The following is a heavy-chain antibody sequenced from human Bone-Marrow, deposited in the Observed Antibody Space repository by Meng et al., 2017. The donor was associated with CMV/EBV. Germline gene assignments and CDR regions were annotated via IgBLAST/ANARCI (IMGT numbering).Heavy chain of an antibody. CDR1: GGTFSSYA. CDR2: VIPILDIT. CDR3: ASGESGGYSYYFDY. D-gene: IGHD1-26*01. J-gene: IGHJ4*02. V-gene: IGHV1-69*10. Sequence: SVKVSCKASGGTFSSYAISWVRQAPGQGLGWMGGVIPILDITNNAQKFQGRVTITADKSTSTAYMELSSLRSEDTAVYYCASGESGGYSYYFDYWGQGTMVTVSS.